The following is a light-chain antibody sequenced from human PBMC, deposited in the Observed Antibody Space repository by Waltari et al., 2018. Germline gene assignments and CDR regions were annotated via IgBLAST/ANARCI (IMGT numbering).Light chain of an antibody. CDR2: QNT. CDR3: QAWDSTFARV. CDR1: KLGTKY. Sequence: SYELTQPTSVSVAPGQTANITCSGDKLGTKYACWYQQKPGQSPVLVIHQNTKRPSGIPERFSGSNSGNTATLTIRGTQPIDEADFYCQAWDSTFARVFGGGTRLTVL. V-gene: IGLV3-1*01. J-gene: IGLJ3*02.